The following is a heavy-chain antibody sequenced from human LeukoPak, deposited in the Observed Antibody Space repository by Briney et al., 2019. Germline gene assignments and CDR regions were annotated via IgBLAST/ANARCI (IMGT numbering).Heavy chain of an antibody. Sequence: SETLSLTCTVSGGSISSGGYSWSWIRQHPGKGLEWIGYIYYSGSTYYNPSLKSRVTISVDTSKNQFSLKLSSVTAADTAVYYCARDVGPYYDSSGYPGIWGQGTLVTVSS. J-gene: IGHJ4*02. V-gene: IGHV4-31*03. D-gene: IGHD3-22*01. CDR2: IYYSGST. CDR3: ARDVGPYYDSSGYPGI. CDR1: GGSISSGGYS.